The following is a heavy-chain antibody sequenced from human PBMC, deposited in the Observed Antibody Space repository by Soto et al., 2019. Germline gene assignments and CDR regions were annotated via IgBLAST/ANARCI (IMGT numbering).Heavy chain of an antibody. J-gene: IGHJ4*02. V-gene: IGHV4-31*03. CDR2: IYYSGST. CDR3: ETGYSGSNFDY. D-gene: IGHD5-12*01. CDR1: GGFISNGGNY. Sequence: PSETLSLTCTVSGGFISNGGNYWSWIRQHPGKGLEWIGYIYYSGSTYYNPSLKSRVTISVDTSKNQFSLKLSSVTAADTAVYYCETGYSGSNFDYWGQGTLVTVSS.